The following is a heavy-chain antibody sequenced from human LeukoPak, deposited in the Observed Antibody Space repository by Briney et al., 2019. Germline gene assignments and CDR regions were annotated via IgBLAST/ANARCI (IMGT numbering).Heavy chain of an antibody. Sequence: GGSLRLSCAASGFTFSTYSMNWVRQAPGKGLEWVSYISSSSSTIHYADSVKGRFTISRDNAKNSLYLQMNSLRAEDTAVYYCARGSTYYDSSGQVPFDYWGQGTLVTVSS. D-gene: IGHD3-22*01. CDR2: ISSSSSTI. V-gene: IGHV3-48*01. CDR3: ARGSTYYDSSGQVPFDY. J-gene: IGHJ4*02. CDR1: GFTFSTYS.